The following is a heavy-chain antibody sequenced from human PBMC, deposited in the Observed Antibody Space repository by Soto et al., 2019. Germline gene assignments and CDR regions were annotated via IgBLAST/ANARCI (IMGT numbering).Heavy chain of an antibody. CDR1: GFTFSSYG. Sequence: EVKLLESGGDLVQPGGSLRLSCAASGFTFSSYGMSWVRQAPGMGLDWVSSFIGIDNSTYYADSMKGRFTISGDNSKNTVYLQKNSLRGEDTAVYYCAKLGDYSSGRLDSWGQGTLVTVSS. CDR2: FIGIDNST. CDR3: AKLGDYSSGRLDS. J-gene: IGHJ4*02. V-gene: IGHV3-23*01. D-gene: IGHD6-19*01.